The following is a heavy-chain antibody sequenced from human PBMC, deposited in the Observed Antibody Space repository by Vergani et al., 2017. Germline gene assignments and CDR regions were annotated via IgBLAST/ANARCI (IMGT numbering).Heavy chain of an antibody. D-gene: IGHD3-16*02. Sequence: QVQLQESGPGLVKPSETLSLTCTVSGGSISSYYWSWIRQPAGKGLEWIGRIYTSGSTNYNPSLKSRVTISVDTSKNQFSLKLSSVTAADTAVYYCARDRALYDYVWGSYRHESKGFDIGGQGTMVTVSS. V-gene: IGHV4-4*07. CDR3: ARDRALYDYVWGSYRHESKGFDI. J-gene: IGHJ3*02. CDR1: GGSISSYY. CDR2: IYTSGST.